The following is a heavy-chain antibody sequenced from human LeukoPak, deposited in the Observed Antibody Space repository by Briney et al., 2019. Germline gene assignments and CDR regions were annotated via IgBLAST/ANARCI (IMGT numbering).Heavy chain of an antibody. D-gene: IGHD6-19*01. V-gene: IGHV1-18*01. J-gene: IGHJ4*02. CDR3: ARDPQLRSSSGWSYFDY. CDR1: GYTFTSYG. CDR2: ISAYNGNT. Sequence: ASVKVSFKASGYTFTSYGISWVRQAPGQGLEWMGWISAYNGNTNYAQKLQGRVTMTTDTSTSTAYMELRSLRSDDTAVYYCARDPQLRSSSGWSYFDYWGQGTLVTVSS.